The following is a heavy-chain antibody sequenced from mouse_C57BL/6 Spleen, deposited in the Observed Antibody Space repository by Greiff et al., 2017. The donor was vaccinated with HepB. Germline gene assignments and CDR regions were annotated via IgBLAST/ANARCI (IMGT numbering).Heavy chain of an antibody. Sequence: VKLQESGPGLVAPSQSLSITCTVSGFSLTSYGVSWVRQPPGKGLEWLGVIWGDGSTNYHSALISRLSISKDNSKSQVFLKLNSQHTDDTATYYCANPIYYDCAGGFAYWGQGTLVTVSA. V-gene: IGHV2-3*01. J-gene: IGHJ3*01. D-gene: IGHD2-4*01. CDR2: IWGDGST. CDR1: GFSLTSYG. CDR3: ANPIYYDCAGGFAY.